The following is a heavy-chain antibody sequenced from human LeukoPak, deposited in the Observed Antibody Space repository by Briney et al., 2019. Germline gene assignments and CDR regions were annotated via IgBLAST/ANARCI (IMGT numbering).Heavy chain of an antibody. J-gene: IGHJ6*03. D-gene: IGHD2-2*01. CDR3: ARQGCSSTSCYYYYYMDV. Sequence: GESLKISCKGSGNSFTSYWIGWVRQMPGKGLEWMGIIYPGDSDTRYSPSFQGQVTTSADKSISTAYLQWSSLKASDTAMYYCARQGCSSTSCYYYYYMDVWGKGTTVTVSS. CDR1: GNSFTSYW. CDR2: IYPGDSDT. V-gene: IGHV5-51*01.